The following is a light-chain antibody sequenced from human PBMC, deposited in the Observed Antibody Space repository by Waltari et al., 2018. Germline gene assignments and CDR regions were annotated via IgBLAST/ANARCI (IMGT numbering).Light chain of an antibody. V-gene: IGKV3-11*01. J-gene: IGKJ4*01. CDR3: QQRSNWPLT. CDR1: QSVRHF. Sequence: DTVLTQSPATLSLSPGERATLSCRASQSVRHFLAWYQQKPGQAPRLLISDTSNSATGTPARFSGSGFGTDFTLTISRLEPEDFAVYYCQQRSNWPLTFGGGTKVEIK. CDR2: DTS.